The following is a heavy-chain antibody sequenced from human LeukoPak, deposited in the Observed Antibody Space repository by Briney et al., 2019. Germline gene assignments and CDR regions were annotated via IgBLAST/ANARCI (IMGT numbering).Heavy chain of an antibody. CDR1: GFSFSHYA. J-gene: IGHJ4*02. D-gene: IGHD1-26*01. Sequence: GGSLRLSCAASGFSFSHYALHWVRQAPGKGLGWLAFISYDGNVKYYADSVKGRFTVSRDDSKITLYLQMNSLRTEDTALYYCARDFSTKYSQDYWGQGTLVTVSS. CDR3: ARDFSTKYSQDY. CDR2: ISYDGNVK. V-gene: IGHV3-30-3*01.